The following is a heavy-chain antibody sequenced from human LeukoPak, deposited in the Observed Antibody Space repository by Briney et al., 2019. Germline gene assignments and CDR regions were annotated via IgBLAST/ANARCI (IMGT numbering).Heavy chain of an antibody. D-gene: IGHD3-10*01. J-gene: IGHJ4*02. CDR3: AKGSGYYGSGSPDY. V-gene: IGHV3-23*01. CDR1: GFTFSSYA. Sequence: GGSLRLSCAASGFTFSSYAMSWVRQAPGKGLEWVSAISGSGGSTYYADSVKGRFTISRDNSKNTLYLQMNSLRAEDTAVYYCAKGSGYYGSGSPDYWGQGTLVTVSS. CDR2: ISGSGGST.